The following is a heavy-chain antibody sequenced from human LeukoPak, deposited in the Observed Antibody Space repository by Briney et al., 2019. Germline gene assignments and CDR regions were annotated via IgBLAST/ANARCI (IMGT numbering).Heavy chain of an antibody. CDR2: INPNSGGT. CDR1: GYTFTGYY. V-gene: IGHV1-2*02. CDR3: ARAIGYCSSTSCSPIGYYYYGMDV. D-gene: IGHD2-2*01. Sequence: SVKVSFKASGYTFTGYYMHWVRQAPGQGLEWMGWINPNSGGTNYSQKFQGRVTMTRDTSISTAYMELSRLRSDDTAVYYCARAIGYCSSTSCSPIGYYYYGMDVWGQGTTVTVSS. J-gene: IGHJ6*02.